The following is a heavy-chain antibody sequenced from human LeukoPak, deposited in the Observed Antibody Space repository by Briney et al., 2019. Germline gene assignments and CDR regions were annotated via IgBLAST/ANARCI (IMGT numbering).Heavy chain of an antibody. CDR1: GFTFSDYY. V-gene: IGHV3-11*03. CDR3: VRRPEAGDY. CDR2: ISFSSSYT. D-gene: IGHD6-13*01. J-gene: IGHJ4*02. Sequence: PEGSLRLSCVASGFTFSDYYMSWIRQAPGKGLEWVSYISFSSSYTNYADSVKGRFTISRDNAKNSLYLQMNSLRAEDTAVYYCVRRPEAGDYWGQGTLVTVSS.